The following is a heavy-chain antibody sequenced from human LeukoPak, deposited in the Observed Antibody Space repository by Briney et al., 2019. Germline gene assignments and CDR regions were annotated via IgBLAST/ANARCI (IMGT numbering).Heavy chain of an antibody. J-gene: IGHJ2*01. CDR3: AKGGREPAGLAVAMYHYFDF. Sequence: GGSLRLSCAASGFTFRSHAMSWVRQAAGKGLEWVSAISGRDGSTYYADSVKGRFTISSDNSKDTLYLDMSSLRPEDTAIYYCAKGGREPAGLAVAMYHYFDFWGRGALVTVSS. CDR2: ISGRDGST. V-gene: IGHV3-23*01. CDR1: GFTFRSHA. D-gene: IGHD6-19*01.